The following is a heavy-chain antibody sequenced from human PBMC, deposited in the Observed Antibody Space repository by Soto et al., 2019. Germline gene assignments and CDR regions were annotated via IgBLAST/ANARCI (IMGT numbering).Heavy chain of an antibody. J-gene: IGHJ6*02. CDR3: ASGSRGYDFGMDV. V-gene: IGHV3-53*01. CDR2: ISSGGST. Sequence: GGSLRLSCAASAFTVSSNYMSWVRQTPGKGLEWVSVISSGGSTYYADSVKGRFSISRDNSENTLFLQMNSLRGEDTAMYYCASGSRGYDFGMDVWGQGTTVTVSS. CDR1: AFTVSSNY. D-gene: IGHD5-12*01.